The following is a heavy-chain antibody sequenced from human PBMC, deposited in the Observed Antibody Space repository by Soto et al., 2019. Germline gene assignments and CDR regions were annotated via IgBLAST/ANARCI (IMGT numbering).Heavy chain of an antibody. CDR1: GFTFSNVW. J-gene: IGHJ4*02. D-gene: IGHD6-19*01. CDR2: IKSETDGGTI. V-gene: IGHV3-15*07. Sequence: EVQLVESGGGLVKPGGSLRLSCAGSGFTFSNVWMNWVRQAPGKGLEWVGRIKSETDGGTIDYAAPVKGRFTISRDDSNTPVYLQMNSLKTEDTATYYCTPLALKYNSDWYPLSDWGQGTRVTVSS. CDR3: TPLALKYNSDWYPLSD.